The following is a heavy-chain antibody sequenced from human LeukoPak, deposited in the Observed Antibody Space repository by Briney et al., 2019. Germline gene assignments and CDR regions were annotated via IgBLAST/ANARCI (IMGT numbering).Heavy chain of an antibody. CDR2: ISYDGSNK. CDR3: ARNLAARYSGYDYYYCYGMDV. Sequence: GGSLRLSCSASGFTFSAYAMHWVRQAPGKGLEWVAVISYDGSNKYYADSVRGRFTISRDNSKNTLYLQMNSLRAEDTAVYYCARNLAARYSGYDYYYCYGMDVRGQGTTVTVSS. V-gene: IGHV3-30*04. CDR1: GFTFSAYA. J-gene: IGHJ6*02. D-gene: IGHD5-12*01.